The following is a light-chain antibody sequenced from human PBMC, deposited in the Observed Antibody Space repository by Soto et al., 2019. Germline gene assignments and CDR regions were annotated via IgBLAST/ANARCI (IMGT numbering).Light chain of an antibody. V-gene: IGKV1-9*01. CDR3: QQLKSYPLT. J-gene: IGKJ4*01. CDR2: AAS. CDR1: QGIRSY. Sequence: DIQLTQSPSFLSASVGDRVTITCRASQGIRSYLAWYQEKSGIAPKLLIYAASTLQSGVPSRFSGSGSGTEFTLTISSLQPEDFATYYCQQLKSYPLTFGGGTKVEIK.